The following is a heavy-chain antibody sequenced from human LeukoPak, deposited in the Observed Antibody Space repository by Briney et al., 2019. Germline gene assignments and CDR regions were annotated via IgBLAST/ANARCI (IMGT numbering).Heavy chain of an antibody. D-gene: IGHD3-22*01. Sequence: GGSLRLSCAASGFTFSSYSMNWVRQAPGKGLEWVSSISSSSSYIYYADSVKGRFTISRDNAKNSLYLQMNSLRAEDTAVYYSARGAYYYDSSGYYPDFDYWGQGTLVTVSS. V-gene: IGHV3-21*01. J-gene: IGHJ4*02. CDR2: ISSSSSYI. CDR3: ARGAYYYDSSGYYPDFDY. CDR1: GFTFSSYS.